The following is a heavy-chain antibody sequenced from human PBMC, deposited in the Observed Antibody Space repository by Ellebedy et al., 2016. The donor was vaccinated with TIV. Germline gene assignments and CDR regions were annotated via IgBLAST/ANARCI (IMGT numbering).Heavy chain of an antibody. V-gene: IGHV4-39*07. D-gene: IGHD1-1*01. Sequence: MPSETLSLTCTVSGGSISSSSYYWGWIRQPPGKGLEWIGSVYYSVRTYDNPSLKSRVTISVDTSKNQFSLKLSSMTAADTAFYYCVRDQNPTTIPFDYWGQGTQVTVSS. CDR1: GGSISSSSYY. J-gene: IGHJ4*02. CDR2: VYYSVRT. CDR3: VRDQNPTTIPFDY.